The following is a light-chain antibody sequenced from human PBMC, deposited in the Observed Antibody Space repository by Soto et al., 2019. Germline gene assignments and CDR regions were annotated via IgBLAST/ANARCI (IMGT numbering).Light chain of an antibody. Sequence: QSALTQPASMSGSPGQSITISCTGTSSDVGGYNFVSWYQQHPDKAPKLMLYEVTKRPSGVSDRFSGSKSGNTASLTISGLQTEDEADYYCSSYTSRDTRVFGTGTKLTVI. CDR1: SSDVGGYNF. J-gene: IGLJ1*01. V-gene: IGLV2-14*01. CDR2: EVT. CDR3: SSYTSRDTRV.